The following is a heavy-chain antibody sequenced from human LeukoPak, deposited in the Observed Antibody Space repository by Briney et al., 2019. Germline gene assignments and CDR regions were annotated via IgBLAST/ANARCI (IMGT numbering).Heavy chain of an antibody. D-gene: IGHD6-19*01. Sequence: HPGGSLRLSCAASGFTFSSYAMSWVRQAPGKGLEWVSAISKSGDSTFYADSVKGRFTISRDNSQNTLYVQMNSLRAEDTAVYYCAKDQGYSSAWYSRDGFDMWGQGTMVTVSS. CDR1: GFTFSSYA. V-gene: IGHV3-23*01. CDR2: ISKSGDST. J-gene: IGHJ3*02. CDR3: AKDQGYSSAWYSRDGFDM.